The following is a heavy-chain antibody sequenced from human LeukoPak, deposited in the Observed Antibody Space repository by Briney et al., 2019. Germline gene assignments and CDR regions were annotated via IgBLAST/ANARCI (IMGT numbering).Heavy chain of an antibody. Sequence: GASVKVSCTASGYTFTSYDINWVRQATGQGLEWMGWMDPNSGNTGYAQKFQGRVTMTRNTSISTAYMELSSLRSEDTAVYYCARHSYTAMVYDYWGQGTLVTVSS. CDR1: GYTFTSYD. CDR2: MDPNSGNT. CDR3: ARHSYTAMVYDY. V-gene: IGHV1-8*01. D-gene: IGHD5-18*01. J-gene: IGHJ4*02.